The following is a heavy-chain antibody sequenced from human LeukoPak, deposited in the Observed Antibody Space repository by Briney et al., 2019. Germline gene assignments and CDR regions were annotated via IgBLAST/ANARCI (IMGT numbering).Heavy chain of an antibody. D-gene: IGHD4-11*01. CDR3: ARVGGGLHSNYPFWFDP. CDR1: GFIFNTYS. J-gene: IGHJ5*02. V-gene: IGHV3-21*01. Sequence: GGSLRLSCAASGFIFNTYSMNWVRQAPGKGLEWVSSISSSSSYIYSADSVKGRFTIARDNTKNYLYLQMNSLRAEDTAVYYCARVGGGLHSNYPFWFDPWGQGTLVTVSS. CDR2: ISSSSSYI.